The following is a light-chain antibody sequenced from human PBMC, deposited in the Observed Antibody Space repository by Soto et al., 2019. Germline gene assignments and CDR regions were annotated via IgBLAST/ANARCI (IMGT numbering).Light chain of an antibody. J-gene: IGLJ2*01. V-gene: IGLV4-69*01. Sequence: QPVLTQSPSASASLGASVKLTCTLSSGHSSYAIAWHQQQPEKGPRYLMKLYSDGSHSKGDGIPDRFSGSSSGAERYLTISSLQSGDEADYYCQTWGTGIHVVFGGGTKLTVL. CDR2: LYSDGSH. CDR1: SGHSSYA. CDR3: QTWGTGIHVV.